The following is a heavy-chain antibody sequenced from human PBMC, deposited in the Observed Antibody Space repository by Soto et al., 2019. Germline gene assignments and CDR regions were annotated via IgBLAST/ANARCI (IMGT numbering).Heavy chain of an antibody. V-gene: IGHV3-23*01. J-gene: IGHJ6*02. CDR3: AKDSVTGTTRYYYGMDV. CDR1: GFTFSSFA. Sequence: LRLSCAASGFTFSSFAMSWVRQAPGKGLQWVSTISGSGRSTYYADSVKGRFTISRDNSKNTLYLQMNSLRAEDTAVYYCAKDSVTGTTRYYYGMDVWGQGTTVTVSS. CDR2: ISGSGRST. D-gene: IGHD1-7*01.